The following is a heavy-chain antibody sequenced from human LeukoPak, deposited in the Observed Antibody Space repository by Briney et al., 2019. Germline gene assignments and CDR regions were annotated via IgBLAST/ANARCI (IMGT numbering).Heavy chain of an antibody. CDR1: GGTFSSYI. V-gene: IGHV1-69*13. CDR2: IIPMFGTP. CDR3: ARQGYTNNLGGYFGDKDDCFDL. D-gene: IGHD3-9*01. J-gene: IGHJ3*01. Sequence: ASVKVSCKASGGTFSSYIITWVRQAPGQGLEWMGRIIPMFGTPNYAQRFQDRVTITADESARTAYMELSSLRFEDTAVYYCARQGYTNNLGGYFGDKDDCFDLWGQGTMVTVSS.